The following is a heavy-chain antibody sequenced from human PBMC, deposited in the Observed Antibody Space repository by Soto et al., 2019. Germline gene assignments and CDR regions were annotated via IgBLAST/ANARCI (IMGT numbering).Heavy chain of an antibody. Sequence: QVQLVQSGAEVKKPGASVKVSCKASGYTFTSYAMHWVRQAPGQRLEWMGWINAGNGNTKYSQKFQGRVTITRDTSATTAYMELSTLRSEDTAVYYCARGLGLYYFDSWGQGTLVTVSS. CDR1: GYTFTSYA. V-gene: IGHV1-3*01. CDR3: ARGLGLYYFDS. J-gene: IGHJ4*02. D-gene: IGHD1-26*01. CDR2: INAGNGNT.